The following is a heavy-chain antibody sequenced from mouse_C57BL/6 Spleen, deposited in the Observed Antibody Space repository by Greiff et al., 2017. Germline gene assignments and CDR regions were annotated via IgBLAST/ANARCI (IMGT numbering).Heavy chain of an antibody. CDR3: TRMTESWWYFDD. CDR2: ISSGGDYI. V-gene: IGHV5-9-1*02. J-gene: IGHJ1*03. Sequence: EVMLVESGEGLVKPGGSLKLSCAASGFTFSSYAMSWVRQTPEKRLEWVAYISSGGDYIYYADTVKGRITISRDNARNTLYLQMSSLKSEDTAMYYCTRMTESWWYFDDWGTGTTVTVSS. CDR1: GFTFSSYA.